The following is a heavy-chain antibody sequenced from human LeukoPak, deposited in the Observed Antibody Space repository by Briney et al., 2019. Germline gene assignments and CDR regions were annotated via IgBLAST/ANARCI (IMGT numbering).Heavy chain of an antibody. D-gene: IGHD4-17*01. CDR3: ARRLTVTTSIGWFNP. CDR1: GYSFSSNW. V-gene: IGHV5-51*01. J-gene: IGHJ5*02. Sequence: GESLHTLCKGSGYSFSSNWIAWVRQMPGKGLEWMGIIYPGDSDTRYMPSFQGQVSLSVDKSINTACLQWSSLKASDTAIYYCARRLTVTTSIGWFNPGARGPWSPSPQ. CDR2: IYPGDSDT.